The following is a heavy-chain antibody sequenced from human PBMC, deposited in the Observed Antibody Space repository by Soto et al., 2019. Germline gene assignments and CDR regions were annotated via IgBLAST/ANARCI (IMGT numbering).Heavy chain of an antibody. Sequence: PGGSLRLSCAASGFTFSSYGMHWVRQAPGKGLEWVAVISYDGSNKYYADSVKGRFTISRDNSKNTLYLQMNSLRAEDTAVYYCAKIGNPVGYYYDSSGYYNPMDYWGQGTLVTVS. D-gene: IGHD3-22*01. CDR3: AKIGNPVGYYYDSSGYYNPMDY. CDR1: GFTFSSYG. V-gene: IGHV3-30*18. J-gene: IGHJ4*02. CDR2: ISYDGSNK.